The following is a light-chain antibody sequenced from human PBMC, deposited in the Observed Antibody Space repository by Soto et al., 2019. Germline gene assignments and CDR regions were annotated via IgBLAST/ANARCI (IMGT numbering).Light chain of an antibody. CDR1: SRDVGNYNL. J-gene: IGLJ2*01. V-gene: IGLV2-23*02. CDR2: EVS. CDR3: CSYAGSSTYVV. Sequence: QSALTQSASVSGSPGQSITISCTGSSRDVGNYNLVSWYQQHPGKALKLMIYEVSKRPSGVANRFSGSKSGNTASLTISGLQAEDEADYYCCSYAGSSTYVVFGGGTKLTVL.